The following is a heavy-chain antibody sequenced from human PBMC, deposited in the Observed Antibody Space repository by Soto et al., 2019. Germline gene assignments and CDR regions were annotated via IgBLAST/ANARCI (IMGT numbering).Heavy chain of an antibody. J-gene: IGHJ4*02. CDR1: GYTFTSYD. V-gene: IGHV1-8*01. CDR2: MNPNSGNT. CDR3: ARSPRDGGFDY. D-gene: IGHD3-16*01. Sequence: QVQLVQSGAEVKRPGASVKVSCKASGYTFTSYDINWVRQATGQGFEWMGWMNPNSGNTGYAQKFQGRVTMTRETSKPTAYLELSSRRSEERAVYCCARSPRDGGFDYWGQGTLVTVSS.